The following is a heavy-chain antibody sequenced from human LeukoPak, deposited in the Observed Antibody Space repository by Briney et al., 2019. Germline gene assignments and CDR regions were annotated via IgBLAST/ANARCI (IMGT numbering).Heavy chain of an antibody. D-gene: IGHD3-9*01. V-gene: IGHV3-66*02. Sequence: GGSLRLSCAASGFSVSKKYMSLVRQAPGKGLEWVSVIYSGGDIYYADSVKGRFTISRDNSKNTLYLQMNSLRGEDTAVYYCAREAGDILTGGYMDVWGKGTTVIVSS. CDR1: GFSVSKKY. J-gene: IGHJ6*03. CDR3: AREAGDILTGGYMDV. CDR2: IYSGGDI.